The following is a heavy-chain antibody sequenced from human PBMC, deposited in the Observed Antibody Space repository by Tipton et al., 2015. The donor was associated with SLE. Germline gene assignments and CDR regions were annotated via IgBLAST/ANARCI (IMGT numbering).Heavy chain of an antibody. V-gene: IGHV4-31*03. J-gene: IGHJ3*02. Sequence: TLSLTCTVSGGSVNTGNCYWTWIRQHPGKGPEWIGYIYNSGTTYYNPSLRGRITISIDTSKNQFSLSLMSVTAADTAIYFCARNAHYFGSQSYGGPDAFDIWGQGAMVRVSS. D-gene: IGHD3-10*01. CDR2: IYNSGTT. CDR3: ARNAHYFGSQSYGGPDAFDI. CDR1: GGSVNTGNCY.